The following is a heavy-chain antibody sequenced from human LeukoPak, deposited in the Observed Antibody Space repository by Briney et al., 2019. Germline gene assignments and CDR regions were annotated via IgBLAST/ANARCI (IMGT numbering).Heavy chain of an antibody. D-gene: IGHD6-6*01. Sequence: SETLSLTCAVYGGSFSGYYWSWIRQPPGKGLEWIGEINHSGSTNYNPSLKSRVTISVDKSKNQFSLKLSSVTAADTAVCYCARSQLVIMSAWFDPWGQGTLVTVSS. CDR3: ARSQLVIMSAWFDP. CDR2: INHSGST. V-gene: IGHV4-34*01. CDR1: GGSFSGYY. J-gene: IGHJ5*02.